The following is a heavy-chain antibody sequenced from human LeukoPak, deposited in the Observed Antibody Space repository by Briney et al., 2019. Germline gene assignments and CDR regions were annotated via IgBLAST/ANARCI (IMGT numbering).Heavy chain of an antibody. CDR3: ARAGRSIAAAAWYFAY. J-gene: IGHJ4*02. V-gene: IGHV4-59*01. CDR2: IYYSGST. D-gene: IGHD6-13*01. CDR1: GGSISSYY. Sequence: SETLSLTCTVSGGSISSYYWSWIRQPPGKGLEWIGYIYYSGSTNYNPSLKSRVTISVDTSKNQFSLKLSSVTAADTAVYYCARAGRSIAAAAWYFAYWGQGTLVTVSS.